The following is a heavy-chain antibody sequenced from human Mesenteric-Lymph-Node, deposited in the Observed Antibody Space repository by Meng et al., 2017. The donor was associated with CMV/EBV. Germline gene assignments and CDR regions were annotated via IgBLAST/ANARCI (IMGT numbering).Heavy chain of an antibody. Sequence: QITLKESGPTLVKPTQTLTLTCTFSGFSPSTSGVGVGWNRQPPGKALEWLALIYWDDDKRYSPSLKSRLTITKDTSKNQVVLTMTNMDPVDTATYYCAHSSGIAAAGPFYFDYWGQGTLVTVSS. CDR3: AHSSGIAAAGPFYFDY. V-gene: IGHV2-5*02. D-gene: IGHD6-13*01. CDR2: IYWDDDK. CDR1: GFSPSTSGVG. J-gene: IGHJ4*02.